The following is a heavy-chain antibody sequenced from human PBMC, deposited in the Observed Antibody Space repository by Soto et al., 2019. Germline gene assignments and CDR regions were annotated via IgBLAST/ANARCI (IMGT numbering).Heavy chain of an antibody. CDR1: GYTFINYG. CDR3: ARDYTGRGYFDH. CDR2: INTYSDRT. Sequence: ASVKVSCKASGYTFINYGISWVRQAPGQGLEWLGWINTYSDRTNYAQEFQGRVSMTTEKSTSTVYMELRSLRSGDTALYYCARDYTGRGYFDHWGQGSLVTVSS. V-gene: IGHV1-18*04. D-gene: IGHD2-8*02. J-gene: IGHJ4*02.